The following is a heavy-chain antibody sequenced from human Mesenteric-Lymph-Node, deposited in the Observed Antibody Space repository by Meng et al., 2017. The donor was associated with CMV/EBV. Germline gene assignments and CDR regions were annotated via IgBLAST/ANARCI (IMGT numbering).Heavy chain of an antibody. D-gene: IGHD3-3*01. CDR3: AGTDYDFWSGYF. Sequence: SETLSLTCTVSGGSISVEFYYWGWIRQPPGKGLEWIGSIYYSGSTYYNPSLKSRVTISVDTSKNQFSLKLSSVTAADTAVYYCAGTDYDFWSGYFWGQGTLVTVSS. J-gene: IGHJ4*02. CDR1: GGSISVEFYY. CDR2: IYYSGST. V-gene: IGHV4-39*07.